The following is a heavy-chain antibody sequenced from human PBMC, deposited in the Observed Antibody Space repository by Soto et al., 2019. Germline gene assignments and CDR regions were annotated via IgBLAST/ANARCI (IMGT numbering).Heavy chain of an antibody. Sequence: SETLSLTCTVSGGSISSYYWSWIRQPAGKGLEWIGRIYTSGSTNYNPSLKSRVTMSVDTSKNQFSLKLSSVTAADTAVYYCARHLPRTYDILTGYYQYYYYYGMDVWGQGTTVTVSS. J-gene: IGHJ6*02. CDR2: IYTSGST. V-gene: IGHV4-4*07. CDR3: ARHLPRTYDILTGYYQYYYYYGMDV. D-gene: IGHD3-9*01. CDR1: GGSISSYY.